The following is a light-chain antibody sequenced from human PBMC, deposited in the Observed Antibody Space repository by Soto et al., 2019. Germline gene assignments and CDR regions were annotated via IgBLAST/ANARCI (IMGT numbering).Light chain of an antibody. CDR2: AAS. CDR3: QQVTSYPFT. CDR1: QGISSY. Sequence: IQLTQSPSSLSASVGDRVTITCRASQGISSYLAWYQQKPGKAPKLLIYAASALQSGVPSRFSGSGSATDFALTISNLQPEDFAVYYRQQVTSYPFTFGPGTKVDIK. V-gene: IGKV1-9*01. J-gene: IGKJ3*01.